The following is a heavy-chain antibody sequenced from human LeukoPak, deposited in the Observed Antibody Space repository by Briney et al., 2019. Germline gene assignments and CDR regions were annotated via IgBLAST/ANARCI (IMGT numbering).Heavy chain of an antibody. CDR3: ARDRVGATTNFDY. CDR2: IYSGGNT. CDR1: GFTVSSNH. Sequence: GGSLRLSCAASGFTVSSNHMGWVRQAPGKGLDWVSVIYSGGNTYYADSVKGRFTISRDNSKNTLYLQMNSLRAEDTAVYYCARDRVGATTNFDYWGQGTLVTVSS. J-gene: IGHJ4*02. D-gene: IGHD1-26*01. V-gene: IGHV3-53*01.